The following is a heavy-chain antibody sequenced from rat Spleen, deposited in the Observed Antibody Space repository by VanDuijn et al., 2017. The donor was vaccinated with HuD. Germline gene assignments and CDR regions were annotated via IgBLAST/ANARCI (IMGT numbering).Heavy chain of an antibody. CDR3: AIHGGLRNWFDS. Sequence: EVQLAESGGGLVQPGRSLKLSCVVSGFAFSDYYMAWVRRAPTKGLEWIASISTGGDSTYYRDSVKGRFTVSRDDANSTHYLQMDSLRSEDTATYYCAIHGGLRNWFDSWGQGTLVTVSS. CDR1: GFAFSDYY. J-gene: IGHJ3*01. V-gene: IGHV5-25*01. CDR2: ISTGGDST. D-gene: IGHD1-11*01.